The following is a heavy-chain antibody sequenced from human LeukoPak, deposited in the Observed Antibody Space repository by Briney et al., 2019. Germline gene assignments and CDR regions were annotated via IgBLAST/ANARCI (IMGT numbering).Heavy chain of an antibody. J-gene: IGHJ5*02. D-gene: IGHD6-13*01. V-gene: IGHV3-66*01. CDR1: GFTFSSYS. CDR2: IYSGGST. CDR3: ARGGPSIAAAGTANWFDP. Sequence: GGSLRLSCAASGFTFSSYSMNWVRQAPGKGLEWVSVIYSGGSTYYADSVKGRFTISRDNSKNTLYLQMNSLRAEDTAVYYCARGGPSIAAAGTANWFDPWGQGTLVTVSS.